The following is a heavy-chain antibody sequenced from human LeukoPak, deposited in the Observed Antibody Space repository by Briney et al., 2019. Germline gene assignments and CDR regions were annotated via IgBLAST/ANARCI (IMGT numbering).Heavy chain of an antibody. CDR1: GYTFTSYG. J-gene: IGHJ4*02. D-gene: IGHD2-15*01. CDR2: ISAYNGNT. V-gene: IGHV1-18*01. Sequence: ASVKVSCKASGYTFTSYGISWVRQAPGQGLEWMGWISAYNGNTNYAQKLQGRVTMTTDTSTSTAYMELRSLRSDDTAVYYCARASIYCSGGSCSLPDIDYWGQGTLVTVSS. CDR3: ARASIYCSGGSCSLPDIDY.